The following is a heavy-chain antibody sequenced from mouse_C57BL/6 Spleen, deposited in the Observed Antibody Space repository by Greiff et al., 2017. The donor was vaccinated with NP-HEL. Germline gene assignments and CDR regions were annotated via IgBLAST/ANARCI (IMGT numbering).Heavy chain of an antibody. CDR2: IWSDGST. CDR3: ARHGDRLYDYDGYFDV. Sequence: VKLMESGPGLVAPSQSLSITCTVSGFSLTSYGVHWVRQPPGKGLEWLVVIWSDGSTTYNSALKSRLSISKDNSKSQVFLKMNSLQTGDTAMYYCARHGDRLYDYDGYFDVWGTGTTVTVSS. D-gene: IGHD2-4*01. V-gene: IGHV2-6-1*01. CDR1: GFSLTSYG. J-gene: IGHJ1*03.